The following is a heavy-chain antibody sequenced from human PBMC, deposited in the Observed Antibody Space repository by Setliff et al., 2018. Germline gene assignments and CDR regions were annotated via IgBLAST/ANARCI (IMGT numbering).Heavy chain of an antibody. V-gene: IGHV4-59*01. J-gene: IGHJ3*02. CDR1: GGSISSYY. CDR2: IYYSGST. CDR3: ARDNIGPDALDI. Sequence: SETLSLTCTVSGGSISSYYWSWIRQPPGEGLEWIGYIYYSGSTNYNPSLKSRVTLSMDTSRNHFSLNLTSLTAADTALYYCARDNIGPDALDIWGQGTMVTVSS.